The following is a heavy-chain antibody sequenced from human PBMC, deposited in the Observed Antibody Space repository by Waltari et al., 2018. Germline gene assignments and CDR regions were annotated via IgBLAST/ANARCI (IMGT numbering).Heavy chain of an antibody. CDR2: AYYHGRT. V-gene: IGHV4-59*11. CDR1: GDSINNHH. D-gene: IGHD3-9*01. CDR3: ARDLGGFNHFDWFLSI. Sequence: QVQLQESGPGLVKPSETLSLTCTVSGDSINNHHWAWIRQPPGKGLEWIGYAYYHGRTNYNPSLRSRLTISVDTSKNQFSLNLNSVTAADTAVYYCARDLGGFNHFDWFLSIWGPGTMVTVSS. J-gene: IGHJ3*02.